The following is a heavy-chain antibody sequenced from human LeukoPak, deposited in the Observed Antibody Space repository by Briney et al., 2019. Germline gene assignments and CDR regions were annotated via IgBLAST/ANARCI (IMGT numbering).Heavy chain of an antibody. CDR1: GYTFTGHY. V-gene: IGHV1-2*02. D-gene: IGHD4-17*01. CDR3: ARRDDYGDYWFDP. Sequence: ASVKVSCKASGYTFTGHYMHWVRQAPGQGLEWMGWINPNSGGTNYAQKFQGRVTMTRDTSISTAYMELSRLRSDDTAVYYCARRDDYGDYWFDPWGQGTLVTVSS. CDR2: INPNSGGT. J-gene: IGHJ5*02.